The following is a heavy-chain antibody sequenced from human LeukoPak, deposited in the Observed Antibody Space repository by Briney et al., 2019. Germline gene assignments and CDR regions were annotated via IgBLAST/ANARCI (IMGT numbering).Heavy chain of an antibody. Sequence: SETLSLTCTVSGDSFTSVTDYWAWIRQPPGKGLEWIASGDYSGGTYYNPSLESRVAISADMSKKQISLKLAPVTGADTAVYYCAGERGEEYSSGWYKTNFFYNWGQGIRVTVSS. CDR2: GDYSGGT. D-gene: IGHD6-19*01. CDR1: GDSFTSVTDY. CDR3: AGERGEEYSSGWYKTNFFYN. J-gene: IGHJ4*02. V-gene: IGHV4-39*07.